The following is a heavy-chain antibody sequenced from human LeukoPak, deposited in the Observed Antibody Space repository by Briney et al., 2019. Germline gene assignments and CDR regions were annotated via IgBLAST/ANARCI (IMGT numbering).Heavy chain of an antibody. J-gene: IGHJ4*02. CDR3: ARGKNYYGSGSYYYYFDY. D-gene: IGHD3-10*01. V-gene: IGHV4-34*01. CDR2: INHSGST. Sequence: SETLSLTCAVYSGSFSGYYWSWIRQPPGKGLEWIGEINHSGSTNYNPSLKSRVTISVDTSKNQFSLKLSSVTAADTAVYYCARGKNYYGSGSYYYYFDYWGQGTLVTVSS. CDR1: SGSFSGYY.